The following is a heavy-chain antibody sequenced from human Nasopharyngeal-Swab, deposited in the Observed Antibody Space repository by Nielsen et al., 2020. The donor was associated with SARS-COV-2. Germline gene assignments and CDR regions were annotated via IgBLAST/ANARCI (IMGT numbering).Heavy chain of an antibody. V-gene: IGHV3-13*01. D-gene: IGHD6-19*01. Sequence: GGSLRLSCAASGFTFSSYDMHWVRQATEKSLEWVSGIHSAGDTYYPGSVKGRFTISRENAKNSLYLQMNSLRAEDTAVYYCARATSNGWYIYYFDYWGLGTLVTVSS. CDR1: GFTFSSYD. CDR3: ARATSNGWYIYYFDY. J-gene: IGHJ4*02. CDR2: IHSAGDT.